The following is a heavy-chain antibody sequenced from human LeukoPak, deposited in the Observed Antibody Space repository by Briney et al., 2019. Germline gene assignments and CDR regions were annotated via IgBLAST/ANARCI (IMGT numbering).Heavy chain of an antibody. CDR1: GGSISSYY. CDR3: ARIYSSDYYYYYYMDV. Sequence: PSETLSLTCTVSGGSISSYYWSWIRQPPGKGLEWIGYIYYSGSTNYNPSLKSRVTISVDTSKNQFSLKLSSVTAADTAVYYCARIYSSDYYYYYYMDVWGKGTTVTVSS. D-gene: IGHD6-25*01. J-gene: IGHJ6*03. V-gene: IGHV4-59*01. CDR2: IYYSGST.